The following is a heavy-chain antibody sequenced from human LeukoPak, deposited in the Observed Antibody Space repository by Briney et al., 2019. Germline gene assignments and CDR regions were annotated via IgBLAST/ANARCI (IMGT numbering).Heavy chain of an antibody. Sequence: PGGSLRLSCAASEFTFSDYYMSWIRQAPGKGLEWVSYISSSGSTIYYADSVKGRFTISRDNVKNSLYLQMNSLRAEDTAVYYCARDKAYYDFWSGYKGYYYYYMDVWGKGTTVTVSS. CDR3: ARDKAYYDFWSGYKGYYYYYMDV. CDR2: ISSSGSTI. J-gene: IGHJ6*03. D-gene: IGHD3-3*01. CDR1: EFTFSDYY. V-gene: IGHV3-11*04.